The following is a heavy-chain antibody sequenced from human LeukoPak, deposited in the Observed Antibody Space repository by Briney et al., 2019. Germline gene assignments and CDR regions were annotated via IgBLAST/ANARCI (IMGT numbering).Heavy chain of an antibody. CDR3: AREGKLKVRGVIRRAAFDI. CDR2: IKQGGSEK. CDR1: GFTFSSYW. V-gene: IGHV3-7*03. J-gene: IGHJ3*02. D-gene: IGHD3-10*01. Sequence: GGSLRLSCAASGFTFSSYWMSWVRQAPGKGLEWVANIKQGGSEKYYVDSVKGRFTISRDNAKNSLYLQMNSLRAEDTAVYYCAREGKLKVRGVIRRAAFDIWGQGTMVTVSS.